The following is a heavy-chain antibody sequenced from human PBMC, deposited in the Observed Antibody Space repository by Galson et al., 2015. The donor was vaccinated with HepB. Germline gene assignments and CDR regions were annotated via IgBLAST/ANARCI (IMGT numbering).Heavy chain of an antibody. D-gene: IGHD6-13*01. Sequence: LSLTCAVYGGSFSGYLWSWIRQPPGKGLEWIGEINHDGSTNHNPPLKSRVSISVDTSKKQFSLKLTSVTAADTAVYYCARTSSWYNKKYFQEWGQGTLVTVSS. J-gene: IGHJ1*01. CDR3: ARTSSWYNKKYFQE. CDR2: INHDGST. CDR1: GGSFSGYL. V-gene: IGHV4-34*01.